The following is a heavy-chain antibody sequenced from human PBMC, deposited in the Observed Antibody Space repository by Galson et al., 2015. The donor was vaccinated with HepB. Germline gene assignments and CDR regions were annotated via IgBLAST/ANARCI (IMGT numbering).Heavy chain of an antibody. V-gene: IGHV3-23*01. CDR1: EFTFSYYG. J-gene: IGHJ4*02. CDR2: ITPSADNT. D-gene: IGHD6-19*01. Sequence: SLRLSCAASEFTFSYYGMSCVHQAPGKALEWISAITPSADNTSSAYSMTGPSTISRDNSRNTLFLQMNSLRAGDTAIYFCAKVFPEKTDGWYRQALYYFDSWGQGTRVTVSS. CDR3: AKVFPEKTDGWYRQALYYFDS.